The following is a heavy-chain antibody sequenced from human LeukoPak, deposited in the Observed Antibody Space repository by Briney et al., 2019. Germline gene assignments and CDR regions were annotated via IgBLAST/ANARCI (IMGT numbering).Heavy chain of an antibody. Sequence: PGGSLRLSCAASGFTVSSNYMRWVRQAPGKGLEWVSVIYSGGTTYYADSVKGRFTISRDNSKNTLYLQMNSLRAEDTAVYYCANVGATSEVGYFDYWGQGALVTVSS. CDR3: ANVGATSEVGYFDY. J-gene: IGHJ4*02. V-gene: IGHV3-66*01. CDR2: IYSGGTT. D-gene: IGHD1-26*01. CDR1: GFTVSSNY.